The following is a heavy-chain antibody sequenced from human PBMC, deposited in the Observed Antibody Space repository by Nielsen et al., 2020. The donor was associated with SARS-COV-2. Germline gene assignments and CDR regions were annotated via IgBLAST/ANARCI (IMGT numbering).Heavy chain of an antibody. CDR1: GFTFSSYA. D-gene: IGHD3-10*01. CDR3: ARDSSGSYYLPDY. J-gene: IGHJ4*02. CDR2: ISYDGSNK. Sequence: GESLKISCVASGFTFSSYAMHWVRQAPGKGLEWVAVISYDGSNKYYADSVKGRFTISRDNSKNTLYLQMNSLRAEDTAVYYCARDSSGSYYLPDYWGQGTLVTVSS. V-gene: IGHV3-30*04.